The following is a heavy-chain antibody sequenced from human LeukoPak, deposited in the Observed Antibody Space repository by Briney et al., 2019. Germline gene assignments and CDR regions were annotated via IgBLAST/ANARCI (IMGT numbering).Heavy chain of an antibody. CDR2: IYYSGST. J-gene: IGHJ4*02. CDR1: DGSISSSGYY. Sequence: SEPLSLTGTVPDGSISSSGYYWCWIRQPPGKGLEWIGSIYYSGSTYYHPSLKIRVTMSVDTSKNQFCLKLSSVTAADTAVYYCARGSSRWLVVDYWGQGTLVIVSS. CDR3: ARGSSRWLVVDY. V-gene: IGHV4-39*01. D-gene: IGHD6-19*01.